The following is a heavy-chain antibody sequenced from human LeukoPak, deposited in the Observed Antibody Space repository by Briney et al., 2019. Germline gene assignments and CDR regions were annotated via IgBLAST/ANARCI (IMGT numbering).Heavy chain of an antibody. CDR2: IRSKAYGGTT. V-gene: IGHV3-49*03. CDR3: TRGDGGNFSPFDY. CDR1: GFTFGDYA. J-gene: IGHJ4*02. D-gene: IGHD4-23*01. Sequence: QPGGSLRLSCTASGFTFGDYAMSWFRQAPGKGLEWVGFIRSKAYGGTTEYAASVRGRFTISRDDSKSIAYLQMNSLKTEDTAVYYCTRGDGGNFSPFDYRGQGTLVTVSS.